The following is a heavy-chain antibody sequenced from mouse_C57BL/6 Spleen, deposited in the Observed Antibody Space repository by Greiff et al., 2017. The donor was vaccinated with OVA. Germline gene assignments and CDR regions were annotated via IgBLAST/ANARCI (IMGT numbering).Heavy chain of an antibody. V-gene: IGHV1-50*01. Sequence: QVQLQQPGAELVKPGASVKLSCKASGYTFTSYWMQWVQQRPGQGLEWIGKIDPSDSYTNYNQKFKGKATLTVDTSSSTAYMQLSSLTSEDSAVDYCAGYYDYWGQGTTLTVSS. CDR2: IDPSDSYT. CDR3: AGYYDY. CDR1: GYTFTSYW. J-gene: IGHJ2*01.